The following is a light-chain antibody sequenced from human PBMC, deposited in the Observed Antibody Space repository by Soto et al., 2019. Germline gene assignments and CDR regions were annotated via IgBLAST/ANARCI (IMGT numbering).Light chain of an antibody. Sequence: QSALTQPPSASGSPGQSVTISCAGTDSDIGGYNFVSWYQQHPGKAPKLMIYEVIKRPSGVPDRFSGSKSGNTASLTVSGLHTEDEAEYYCCSYAGSYNYVFGTGTKLTVL. V-gene: IGLV2-8*01. CDR3: CSYAGSYNYV. CDR2: EVI. CDR1: DSDIGGYNF. J-gene: IGLJ1*01.